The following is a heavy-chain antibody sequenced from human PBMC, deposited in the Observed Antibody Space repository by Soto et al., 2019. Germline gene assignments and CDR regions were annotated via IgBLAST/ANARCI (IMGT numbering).Heavy chain of an antibody. CDR3: VRESYPAKAFDI. CDR2: IRSRSIDM. CDR1: GFTVSNYN. V-gene: IGHV3-21*01. Sequence: EVQLVESVGGLVKPGESLRLSCAASGFTVSNYNINWVRQAPGKGLEWVSSIRSRSIDMYYADSVKGRFTISRDDAKNSLSLQMNGLRAEDTAVYFCVRESYPAKAFDIWGQGTMFTVSS. J-gene: IGHJ3*02. D-gene: IGHD2-2*01.